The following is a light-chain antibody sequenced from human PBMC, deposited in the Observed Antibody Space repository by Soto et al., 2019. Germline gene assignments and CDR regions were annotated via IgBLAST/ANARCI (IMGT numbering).Light chain of an antibody. J-gene: IGKJ1*01. V-gene: IGKV3-15*01. CDR3: HQYGRT. CDR1: QSVSSN. Sequence: DIVMTPSPATLSVSPGERASLSCRASQSVSSNLAWYQQKPGQAPRLLIYGASTGATGIPARFSGSGSGTEFTLTIGSLQSEDFAVYYCHQYGRTFGQGTKVDIK. CDR2: GAS.